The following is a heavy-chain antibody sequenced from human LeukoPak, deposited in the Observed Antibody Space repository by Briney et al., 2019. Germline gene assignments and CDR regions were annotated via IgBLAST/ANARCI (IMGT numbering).Heavy chain of an antibody. CDR3: ATISGSYPYFVDY. J-gene: IGHJ4*02. CDR2: TYYSGST. D-gene: IGHD3-10*01. V-gene: IGHV4-39*01. Sequence: PSETLSLTCTVSGGSISSSSYYWGWIRQSPGKGLEWIGSTYYSGSTYYNPSLKSRVTISVDTSKNQFSLRLSSVTAADTAVYYCATISGSYPYFVDYRGQGTLVTVSS. CDR1: GGSISSSSYY.